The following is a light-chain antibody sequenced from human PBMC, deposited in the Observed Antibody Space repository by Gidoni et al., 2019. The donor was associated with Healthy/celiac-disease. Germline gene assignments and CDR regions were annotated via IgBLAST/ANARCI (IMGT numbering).Light chain of an antibody. CDR3: QQRSNWPPYMYT. CDR1: QSVSSY. CDR2: DAS. Sequence: EIVFTQSPAPLSLSPGERATLSCRASQSVSSYLAWYQQKPGQAPRLLIYDASNRATGIPARFSGSGSGTDFTLTISSLEPEDFAVYYCQQRSNWPPYMYTFGQGTKLEIK. V-gene: IGKV3-11*01. J-gene: IGKJ2*01.